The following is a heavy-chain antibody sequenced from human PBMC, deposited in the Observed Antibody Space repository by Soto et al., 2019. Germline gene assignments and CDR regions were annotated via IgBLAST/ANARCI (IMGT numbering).Heavy chain of an antibody. V-gene: IGHV3-30-3*01. J-gene: IGHJ6*02. CDR1: GFTFSSYA. D-gene: IGHD3-3*01. CDR3: ARDEIRFSWAYGMDV. CDR2: ISYDGSNK. Sequence: QVQLVESGGGVVQPGRSLRLSCAASGFTFSSYAMHWVRQAPGKGLEWVAVISYDGSNKYYADSVQGRFTISRDNSKNPLYLQMNSLRAEDTAVYYCARDEIRFSWAYGMDVWGQGTTVTVSS.